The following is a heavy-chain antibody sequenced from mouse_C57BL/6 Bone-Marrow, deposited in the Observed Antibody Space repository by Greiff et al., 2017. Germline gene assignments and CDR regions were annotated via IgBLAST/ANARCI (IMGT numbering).Heavy chain of an antibody. J-gene: IGHJ3*01. V-gene: IGHV14-4*01. CDR1: GFNIKDDY. D-gene: IGHD2-3*01. CDR3: NTGGYYGGFAY. CDR2: IDPENGDT. Sequence: VQLQQSGAELVRPGASVKLSCTASGFNIKDDYMHWVKQRPEQGLEWIGWIDPENGDTEYASKFQGKATITADTSSNTAYLQLSSLTSEDTAVYCCNTGGYYGGFAYWGQGTLVTVSA.